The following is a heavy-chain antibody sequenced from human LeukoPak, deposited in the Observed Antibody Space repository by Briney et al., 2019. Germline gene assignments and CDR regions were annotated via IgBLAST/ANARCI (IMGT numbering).Heavy chain of an antibody. CDR2: IYSGGST. CDR1: EFTFSTYS. J-gene: IGHJ4*02. CDR3: ARGGPWIRVSLYFDN. D-gene: IGHD3-10*01. V-gene: IGHV3-53*01. Sequence: GGSLRLSCAASEFTFSTYSMSWVRLAPGKGLEWVSVIYSGGSTYYVDSVKGRFTISRDNSKNTLYLQMNSLRAEDTAIYYCARGGPWIRVSLYFDNWGQGTLVTVSS.